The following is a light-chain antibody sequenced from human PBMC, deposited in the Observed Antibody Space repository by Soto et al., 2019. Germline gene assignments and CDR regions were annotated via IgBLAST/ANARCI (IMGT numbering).Light chain of an antibody. V-gene: IGKV3-20*01. CDR3: HQYDSSPLT. J-gene: IGKJ4*01. Sequence: EIVLTQSPGTLSLSPGERATLSCRASQRVSSSYLAWYQQKPGQAPRLLFYGASSRATGIPDRFSGSGSGTDFTLTISRLEPEDFAVYYCHQYDSSPLTFGGGTKVEIK. CDR2: GAS. CDR1: QRVSSSY.